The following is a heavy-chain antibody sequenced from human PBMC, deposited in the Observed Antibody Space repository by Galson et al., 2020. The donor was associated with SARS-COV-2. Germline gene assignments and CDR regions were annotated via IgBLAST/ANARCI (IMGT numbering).Heavy chain of an antibody. Sequence: GGSLRLSCAASGVTFSNYAMSWVRQAPGKGLEWVATITAYGDSTYYADSVQGRFTISRDNSKNTLYLQMNTLRAEDTAVYYCARGGLVRFLEWSHPPFDYWGRGTLVTVSS. J-gene: IGHJ4*02. CDR1: GVTFSNYA. D-gene: IGHD3-3*01. CDR2: ITAYGDST. V-gene: IGHV3-23*01. CDR3: ARGGLVRFLEWSHPPFDY.